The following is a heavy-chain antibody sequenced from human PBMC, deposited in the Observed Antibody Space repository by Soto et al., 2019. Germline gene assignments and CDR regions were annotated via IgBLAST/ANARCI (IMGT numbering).Heavy chain of an antibody. V-gene: IGHV3-30-3*01. J-gene: IGHJ6*02. CDR1: GFTFSSYA. D-gene: IGHD3-22*01. Sequence: QVQLVESGGGVVQPGRSLRLSCAASGFTFSSYAMHWVRQAPGKGLEWVAVISYDGSNKYYADSVKGRFTISRDNSKNTLYLHINSLRAEDTAVYYCARDAWLLLHFMDVWGQGTTVTVSS. CDR2: ISYDGSNK. CDR3: ARDAWLLLHFMDV.